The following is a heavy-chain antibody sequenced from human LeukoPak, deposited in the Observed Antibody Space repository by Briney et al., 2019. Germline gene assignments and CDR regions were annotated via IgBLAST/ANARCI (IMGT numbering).Heavy chain of an antibody. Sequence: PGGSLRLSCAASGFTFSSYAMSWVRQAPGKGLEWVSAISGSGGSTYYADSVKGRFTISRDNAKNTLYLQMNSLRAEDTAVYYCARGYSSSWPYYMDVWGKGTTVTVSS. D-gene: IGHD6-13*01. CDR3: ARGYSSSWPYYMDV. V-gene: IGHV3-23*01. J-gene: IGHJ6*03. CDR2: ISGSGGST. CDR1: GFTFSSYA.